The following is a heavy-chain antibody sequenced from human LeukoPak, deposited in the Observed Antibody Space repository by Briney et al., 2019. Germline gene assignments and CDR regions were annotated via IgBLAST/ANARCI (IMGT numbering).Heavy chain of an antibody. V-gene: IGHV1-69*05. J-gene: IGHJ1*01. D-gene: IGHD3-22*01. CDR1: GGTFSSYA. Sequence: SVKVSCKASGGTFSSYAISWVRQAPGQGLEWMGGIIPIFGTANYAQKFQGRVTITTDESTSTAYMELSSLRSEDTAVYYCAREDRYYYDSSGYYQHWGQGTVVTVSS. CDR3: AREDRYYYDSSGYYQH. CDR2: IIPIFGTA.